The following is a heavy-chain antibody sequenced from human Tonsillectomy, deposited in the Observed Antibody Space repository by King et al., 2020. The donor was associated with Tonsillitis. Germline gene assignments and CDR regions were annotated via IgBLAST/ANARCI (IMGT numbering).Heavy chain of an antibody. Sequence: VQLPQWGAGLLKPSETLSLTCAVYGGSFSGYYWSWIRQPPGKGLEWIGEINHSGSTNYNPSLKSRVTISVDTSKNQFSLKLSSVTAADTAVYYCARGYGGNSGSAFDIWGQGTMVTVSS. J-gene: IGHJ3*02. V-gene: IGHV4-34*01. CDR2: INHSGST. CDR1: GGSFSGYY. CDR3: ARGYGGNSGSAFDI. D-gene: IGHD4-23*01.